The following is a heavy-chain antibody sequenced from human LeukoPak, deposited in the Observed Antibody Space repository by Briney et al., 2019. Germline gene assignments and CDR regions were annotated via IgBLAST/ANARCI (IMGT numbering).Heavy chain of an antibody. V-gene: IGHV5-51*01. CDR3: ARHFYISSWYSPRYDY. J-gene: IGHJ4*02. CDR1: GYSFTSYW. Sequence: GESLKISCKGSGYSFTSYWIGWVRHMPGKGLEWMGIIYPGDSDTTYSPSFQGQVTISADKSISTAYLQWSSLKASDTAMYYCARHFYISSWYSPRYDYWGQGTLVTVSS. D-gene: IGHD6-13*01. CDR2: IYPGDSDT.